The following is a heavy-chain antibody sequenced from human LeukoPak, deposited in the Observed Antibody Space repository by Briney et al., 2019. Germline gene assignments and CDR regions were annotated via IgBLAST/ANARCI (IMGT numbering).Heavy chain of an antibody. D-gene: IGHD1-1*01. Sequence: GGSLRLSCAASGFTLRSYTMNWVRQAPGKGLEWVSSIGISSSKIYYADSVKGRFIISRDNAKNSVYLQMNSLRAEDTAEYYCAKSFLTTATGTGRAFDIWGQGTMVTVSS. J-gene: IGHJ3*02. CDR1: GFTLRSYT. V-gene: IGHV3-21*04. CDR2: IGISSSKI. CDR3: AKSFLTTATGTGRAFDI.